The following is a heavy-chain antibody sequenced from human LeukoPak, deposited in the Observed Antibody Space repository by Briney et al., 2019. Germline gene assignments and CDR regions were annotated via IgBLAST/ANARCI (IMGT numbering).Heavy chain of an antibody. V-gene: IGHV3-21*01. CDR3: ARDQDRWQWLSY. CDR2: ISSSSSYI. D-gene: IGHD6-19*01. Sequence: GGSLRLSCAASGFTFSSYSMNWVRQAPGKGLEWVSSISSSSSYIYYADSVKGRFTISRDNAKNSLCLQMNSLRAEDTAVYYCARDQDRWQWLSYWGQGTLVTVSS. J-gene: IGHJ4*02. CDR1: GFTFSSYS.